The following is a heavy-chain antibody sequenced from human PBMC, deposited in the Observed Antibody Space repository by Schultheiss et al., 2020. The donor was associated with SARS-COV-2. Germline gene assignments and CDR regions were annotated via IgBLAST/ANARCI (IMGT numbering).Heavy chain of an antibody. D-gene: IGHD2-2*01. Sequence: SETLSLTCSVSGGSISSSSYYWGWIRQPPGKGLEWIGEINHSGSTNYNPSLKSRVTISVDTSKNQFSLKLSSVTEADTAVYYCARPHGVVPARKNWFDPWGQGTLVTVSS. J-gene: IGHJ5*02. CDR3: ARPHGVVPARKNWFDP. CDR2: INHSGST. V-gene: IGHV4-39*07. CDR1: GGSISSSSYY.